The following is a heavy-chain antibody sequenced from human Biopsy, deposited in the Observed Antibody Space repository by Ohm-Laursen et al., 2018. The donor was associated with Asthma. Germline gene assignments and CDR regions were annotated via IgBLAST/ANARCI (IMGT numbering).Heavy chain of an antibody. CDR2: ISTYNGKT. J-gene: IGHJ3*02. Sequence: ASVKVSCKVSGYTFISYGMSWVRQAPGQGLEWMGWISTYNGKTNFDQKFQDRVTITRDTSASTAYMLLSSLRSEDTAVYYCARTYYDFLTGQVNDAFAIWGQGTMVTVSS. D-gene: IGHD3-9*01. V-gene: IGHV1-3*04. CDR3: ARTYYDFLTGQVNDAFAI. CDR1: GYTFISYG.